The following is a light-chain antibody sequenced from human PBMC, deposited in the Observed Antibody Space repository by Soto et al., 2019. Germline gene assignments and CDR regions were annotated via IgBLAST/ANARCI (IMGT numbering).Light chain of an antibody. Sequence: DIQMTQSPSSLSASVGDRVTITCRASQGISTYLAWYQQKPGKVPKLLIYAASTLQSGVPTRFSGSGSWTDFTLTISSLQPEDVATYYCQKYNSAHFTFGQGTRLETK. CDR1: QGISTY. CDR2: AAS. CDR3: QKYNSAHFT. J-gene: IGKJ5*01. V-gene: IGKV1-27*01.